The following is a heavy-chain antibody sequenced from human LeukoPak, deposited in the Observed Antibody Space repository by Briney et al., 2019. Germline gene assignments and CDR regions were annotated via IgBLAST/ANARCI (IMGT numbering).Heavy chain of an antibody. CDR1: GGTFSSYA. CDR2: IIPIFGTA. Sequence: SVKVSCKASGGTFSSYAISWVRQAPGQGLEWMGGIIPIFGTANYAQKFQGRVTITADESTSTAYMELSSLRSEDTAVYYCARGGGSYSWDAFDIWGQGTMVTVSS. V-gene: IGHV1-69*01. D-gene: IGHD1-26*01. CDR3: ARGGGSYSWDAFDI. J-gene: IGHJ3*02.